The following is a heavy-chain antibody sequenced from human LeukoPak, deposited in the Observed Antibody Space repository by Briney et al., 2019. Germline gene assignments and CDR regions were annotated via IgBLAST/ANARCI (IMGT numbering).Heavy chain of an antibody. D-gene: IGHD2-15*01. CDR3: ARDGGYCSGGSCTYYMDV. V-gene: IGHV1-18*01. Sequence: ASVKVSCKASGYTFTSYGISWVRQAPGQGLEWMGWINPNSGGTNYAQKFQGRVTMTTDTSTSTAYMELRSLRSDDTAVYYCARDGGYCSGGSCTYYMDVWGKGTTVTISS. CDR1: GYTFTSYG. J-gene: IGHJ6*03. CDR2: INPNSGGT.